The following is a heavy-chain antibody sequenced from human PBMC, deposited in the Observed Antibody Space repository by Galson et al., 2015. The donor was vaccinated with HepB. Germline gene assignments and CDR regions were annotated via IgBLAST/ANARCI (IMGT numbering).Heavy chain of an antibody. CDR1: GGSFSGYY. CDR3: ARGQSVTMVRGASLGDY. CDR2: INHSGST. Sequence: SETLSLTCAVYGGSFSGYYWSWIRQPPGKGLEWIGEINHSGSTNYNPSLKSRVTISVDTSKNQFSLKLSSVTAADTAVYYCARGQSVTMVRGASLGDYWGQGTLVTVSS. V-gene: IGHV4-34*01. J-gene: IGHJ4*02. D-gene: IGHD3-10*01.